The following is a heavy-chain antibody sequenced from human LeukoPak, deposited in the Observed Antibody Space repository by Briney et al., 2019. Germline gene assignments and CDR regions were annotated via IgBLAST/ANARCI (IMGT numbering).Heavy chain of an antibody. CDR2: MSPTSGDT. V-gene: IGHV1-8*01. CDR3: VRCPQFSTSLDS. Sequence: GASVKVSCKASGYTFTSYDINWVRQPAGEGLEWMGWMSPTSGDTGFAQKFQGRVTMTRNTSINTAYLELRSLRSEDTALYYCVRCPQFSTSLDSWGQGTLVTVSS. D-gene: IGHD2/OR15-2a*01. J-gene: IGHJ4*02. CDR1: GYTFTSYD.